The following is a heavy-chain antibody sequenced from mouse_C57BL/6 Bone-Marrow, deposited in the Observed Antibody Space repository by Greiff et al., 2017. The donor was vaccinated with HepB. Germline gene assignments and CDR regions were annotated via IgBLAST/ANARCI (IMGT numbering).Heavy chain of an antibody. CDR1: GYTFSDYG. J-gene: IGHJ4*01. CDR2: ISSGSSTI. CDR3: ARRKAMDY. Sequence: DVMLVESGGGLVKPGGSLKLSCAASGYTFSDYGMHWVRQAPEKGLEWVAYISSGSSTIYYADTVKGRFTISRDNAKITLFLQMSSLRSEDTAMYYYARRKAMDYWGQGTSVTVSS. V-gene: IGHV5-17*01.